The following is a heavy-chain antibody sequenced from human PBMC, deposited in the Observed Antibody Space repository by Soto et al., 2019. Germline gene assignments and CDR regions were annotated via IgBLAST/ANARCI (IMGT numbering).Heavy chain of an antibody. CDR1: GDSIRHYY. J-gene: IGHJ4*01. V-gene: IGHV4-59*01. CDR3: ARIKRGYSYGSIIDF. Sequence: ASETLSLTCTVSGDSIRHYYWSWIRQPPGKGLEYIGYIFYSGSTNYNPSLKSRVAISVDTSRNQFALKLRSVTAADTATYYCARIKRGYSYGSIIDFWGRGTLVTVSS. D-gene: IGHD5-18*01. CDR2: IFYSGST.